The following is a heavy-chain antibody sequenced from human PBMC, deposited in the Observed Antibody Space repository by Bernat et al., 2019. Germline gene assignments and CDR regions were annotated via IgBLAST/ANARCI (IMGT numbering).Heavy chain of an antibody. CDR1: GLTFNSSW. D-gene: IGHD3-3*02. CDR2: MNPDGSEK. V-gene: IGHV3-7*01. J-gene: IGHJ4*02. Sequence: EVQLVESGGGLVQPGGSLRLSCVVSGLTFNSSWMNWVRQAPGKGLEWVASMNPDGSEKWYVDSVKGRFTISRDNAKNSLSLQMNSLRVEDTAVFYCARDRAFKSFDYWGQGTLVTVSS. CDR3: ARDRAFKSFDY.